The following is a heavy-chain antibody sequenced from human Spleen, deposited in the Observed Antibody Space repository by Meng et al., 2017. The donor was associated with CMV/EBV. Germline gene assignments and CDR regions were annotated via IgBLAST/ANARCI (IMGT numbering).Heavy chain of an antibody. CDR1: SYTFTSYG. J-gene: IGHJ4*02. CDR3: ARRDLGSYYGVDY. Sequence: KASSYTFTSYGISWVRQAPGQGLEWMGWISNYNDNTNYAQRLQGRVTMTTDTSTSTAYMELRSLRSDDTAVYYCARRDLGSYYGVDYWGQGTLVTVSS. V-gene: IGHV1-18*01. D-gene: IGHD1-26*01. CDR2: ISNYNDNT.